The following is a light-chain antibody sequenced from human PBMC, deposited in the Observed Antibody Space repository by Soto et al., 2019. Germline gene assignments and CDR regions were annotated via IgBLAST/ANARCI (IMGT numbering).Light chain of an antibody. CDR3: QQSYNVPRT. V-gene: IGKV1-39*01. Sequence: DIQMTQSPSSLSASVGDKIIITCRASENIPGYLSWYQQKPGKAPKLLIYAASKLQSGVPSRFSGSESGTEFTLTVSSLQPEDFATYYCQQSYNVPRTFGQGTKVEIK. J-gene: IGKJ1*01. CDR2: AAS. CDR1: ENIPGY.